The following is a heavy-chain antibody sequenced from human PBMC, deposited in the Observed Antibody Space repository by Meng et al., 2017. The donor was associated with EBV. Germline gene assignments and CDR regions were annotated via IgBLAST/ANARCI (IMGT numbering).Heavy chain of an antibody. CDR2: ISYDGSKK. Sequence: QVQVVEFGGGVGQPGMSLRLSCAASDFSFSYYVMHWVRQAPGKGLEWVAVISYDGSKKYYADSVKGRFTISRDNSKNTLYLQMSSLRPEDTAVYYCARDLGITGTVLGYWGQGTLVTVSS. CDR3: ARDLGITGTVLGY. V-gene: IGHV3-30-3*01. CDR1: DFSFSYYV. J-gene: IGHJ4*02. D-gene: IGHD1-20*01.